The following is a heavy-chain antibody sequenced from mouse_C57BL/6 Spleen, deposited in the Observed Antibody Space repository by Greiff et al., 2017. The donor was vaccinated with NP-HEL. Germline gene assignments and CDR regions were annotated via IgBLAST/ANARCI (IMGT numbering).Heavy chain of an antibody. J-gene: IGHJ4*01. CDR3: ARDLGNGNYVRAMDY. V-gene: IGHV5-16*01. CDR1: GFTFSDYY. Sequence: DVKLVESEGGLVQPGSSMKLSCTASGFTFSDYYMAWVRQVPEKGLEWVANINYDGSSTYYLDSLKSRFIISRDNAKNSLYLQMSSLKSEDAATYYCARDLGNGNYVRAMDYWGQGTSVTVSS. D-gene: IGHD2-1*01. CDR2: INYDGSST.